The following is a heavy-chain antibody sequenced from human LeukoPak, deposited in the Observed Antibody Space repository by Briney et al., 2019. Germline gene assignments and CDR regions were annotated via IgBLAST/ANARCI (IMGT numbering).Heavy chain of an antibody. CDR1: GGTFSSYA. CDR3: ARHGGSYDYYYYYGMDA. CDR2: IIPIFGTA. Sequence: HWASVKVSCKASGGTFSSYAISWVRQAPGQGLEWMGGIIPIFGTANYAQKFQGRVTITADESTSTAYMELSSLRSEDTAVYYCARHGGSYDYYYYYGMDAWGQGTTVTVSS. D-gene: IGHD1-26*01. V-gene: IGHV1-69*13. J-gene: IGHJ6*02.